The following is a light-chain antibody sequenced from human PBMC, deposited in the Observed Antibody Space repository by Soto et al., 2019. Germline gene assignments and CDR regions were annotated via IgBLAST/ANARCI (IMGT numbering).Light chain of an antibody. CDR1: SSDVGYYNY. CDR2: DVS. V-gene: IGLV2-14*01. Sequence: QSALTQPASVSGSPGQSVTISCTGTSSDVGYYNYVSWYQHHPGKAPKLMIYDVSNRPSGVSNRFSGSKSGSTASLTISGLQAEDEADYYCSSYTSISTYVFGSGTKVTVL. CDR3: SSYTSISTYV. J-gene: IGLJ1*01.